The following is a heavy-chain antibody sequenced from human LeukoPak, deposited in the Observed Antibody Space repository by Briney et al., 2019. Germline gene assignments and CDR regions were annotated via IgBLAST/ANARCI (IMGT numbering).Heavy chain of an antibody. CDR1: GFTFNAYA. J-gene: IGHJ4*02. D-gene: IGHD3-10*01. V-gene: IGHV3-48*02. CDR2: ISSTSSTI. CDR3: ARSFGD. Sequence: GSLRLSCAASGFTFNAYAMNWVRQAPGKGLEWVSYISSTSSTIYYADSVKGRFTISRDNAKNPLYLQMNSLRDEDTAVYYCARSFGDWGQGTLVTVSS.